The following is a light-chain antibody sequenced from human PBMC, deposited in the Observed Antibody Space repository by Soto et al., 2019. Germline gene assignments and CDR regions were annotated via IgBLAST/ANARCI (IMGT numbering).Light chain of an antibody. J-gene: IGLJ1*01. CDR3: TSSTSGSLYV. V-gene: IGLV2-14*01. Sequence: QSALTQPASVSGSLGQSITISCTGTTRDIAGYNYISWYQQLPGKAPKLMIYQVTIRPSGISNRFSGSKSGNTASLTISGLQAEDEADYFCTSSTSGSLYVFGTGTKVTVL. CDR1: TRDIAGYNY. CDR2: QVT.